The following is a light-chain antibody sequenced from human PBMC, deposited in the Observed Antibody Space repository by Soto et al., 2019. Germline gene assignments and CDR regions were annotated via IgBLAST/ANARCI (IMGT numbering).Light chain of an antibody. CDR1: QSISSW. CDR3: SQYNSYSRT. Sequence: DIQMTQSPSTLSASVGDRVTITCRASQSISSWLAWYQQKPGKAATLLIYDASSLESGVPSRFSGSGSGIEFTFIIRSLQPDEYVSYYCSQYNSYSRTFGQGTKVDI. CDR2: DAS. V-gene: IGKV1-5*01. J-gene: IGKJ1*01.